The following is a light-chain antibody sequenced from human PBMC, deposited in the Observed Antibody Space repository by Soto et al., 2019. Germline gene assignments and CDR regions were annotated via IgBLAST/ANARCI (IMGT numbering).Light chain of an antibody. V-gene: IGKV4-1*01. J-gene: IGKJ4*01. CDR1: QSILYSSNNNNY. Sequence: DIVMTQSPDSLAVSLGETATINCKSSQSILYSSNNNNYLTWYQQKPGQPPKLLIYWTSTRESGVPDRFSGSGSGTDFTLTISRLQAEDVAVYYCQQYYSSPLTFGGGTKVEIK. CDR3: QQYYSSPLT. CDR2: WTS.